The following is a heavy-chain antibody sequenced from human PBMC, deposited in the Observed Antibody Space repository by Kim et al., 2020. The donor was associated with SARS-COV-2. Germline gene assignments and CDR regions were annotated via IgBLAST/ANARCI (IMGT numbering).Heavy chain of an antibody. V-gene: IGHV3-48*03. CDR1: GFTFSSYE. J-gene: IGHJ4*02. CDR2: ISSSGSTI. D-gene: IGHD3-3*01. Sequence: GGSLRRSCAASGFTFSSYEMNWVRQAPGKGLEWGSYISSSGSTIYYADSVRGRFTISRDNAKNSLYLQMNSLRAEDTAVYYCARSQRSGYYYFDYWGQGTLVTVSS. CDR3: ARSQRSGYYYFDY.